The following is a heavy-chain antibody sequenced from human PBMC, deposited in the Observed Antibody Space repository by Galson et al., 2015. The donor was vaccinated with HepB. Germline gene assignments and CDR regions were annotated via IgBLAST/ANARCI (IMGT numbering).Heavy chain of an antibody. CDR3: ATLTGGIAAAGIFYYFDY. J-gene: IGHJ4*02. V-gene: IGHV5-51*01. CDR1: GYSFTSYW. D-gene: IGHD6-13*01. Sequence: QSGAEVKKPGESLKISCKGSGYSFTSYWIGWVRQMPGKGLEWMGIIYPGNSDSRYSPSFQGQVTISADKSISTAYLQWSSLKASDTAIYYCATLTGGIAAAGIFYYFDYWGQGTLVTVSS. CDR2: IYPGNSDS.